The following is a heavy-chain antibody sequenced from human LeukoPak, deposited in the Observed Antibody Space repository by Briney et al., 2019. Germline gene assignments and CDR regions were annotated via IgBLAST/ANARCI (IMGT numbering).Heavy chain of an antibody. CDR1: GFTFSSYG. V-gene: IGHV3-NL1*01. Sequence: GGSLRLSCAASGFTFSSYGMHWVRQAPGKGLEWVAVIYSGGSTNYADSVKGRYTISTDNSKNTLYLQMNSLRAEDTAVYYCARDSPVSGVDYWGQRTLVTVSS. J-gene: IGHJ4*02. CDR2: IYSGGST. CDR3: ARDSPVSGVDY. D-gene: IGHD6-19*01.